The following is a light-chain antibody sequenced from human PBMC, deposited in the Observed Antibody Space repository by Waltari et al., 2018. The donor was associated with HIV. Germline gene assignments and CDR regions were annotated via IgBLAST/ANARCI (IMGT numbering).Light chain of an antibody. CDR2: KDN. J-gene: IGLJ3*02. Sequence: QSELTQSPSASGTPGQRITISCSGRSSNIESNYVYWYKQFPGATPKVLIYKDNWRPPGVPDRISGAESGTSASLLISCLLSDDEADYYCAVWDESLDGWLFGGGTKLTVL. CDR3: AVWDESLDGWL. V-gene: IGLV1-47*01. CDR1: SSNIESNY.